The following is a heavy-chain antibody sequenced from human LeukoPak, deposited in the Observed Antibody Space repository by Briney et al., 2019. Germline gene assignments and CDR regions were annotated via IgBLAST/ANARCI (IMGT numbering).Heavy chain of an antibody. CDR2: INPISGDA. CDR3: GRDRLLDY. V-gene: IGHV1-2*06. Sequence: APVKVSCKPSGYIFTAYYIHWMRQAPGQGLEWMGRINPISGDANFAQMFQDRVTMTRDTSISTVYMELSGQTSDDTAVYYCGRDRLLDYWGQGTPVTVSS. J-gene: IGHJ4*02. D-gene: IGHD5-12*01. CDR1: GYIFTAYY.